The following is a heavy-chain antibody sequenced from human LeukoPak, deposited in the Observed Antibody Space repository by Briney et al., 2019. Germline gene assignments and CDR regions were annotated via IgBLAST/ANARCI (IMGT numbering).Heavy chain of an antibody. CDR1: GGTFSSYA. V-gene: IGHV1-69*05. J-gene: IGHJ4*02. CDR2: IIPIFGTA. Sequence: SVKVSXKASGGTFSSYAVSWERQAPGQGLEWMGRIIPIFGTANYAQKFQGRVTITTDESTSTAYMELSSLRSEDTAVYHCARDGMGSSGSYDYWGQGTLVTVSS. CDR3: ARDGMGSSGSYDY. D-gene: IGHD1-26*01.